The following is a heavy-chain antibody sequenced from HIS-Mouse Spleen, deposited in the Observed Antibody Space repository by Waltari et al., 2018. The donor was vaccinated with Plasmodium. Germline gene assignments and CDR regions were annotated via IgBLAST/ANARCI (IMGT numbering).Heavy chain of an antibody. J-gene: IGHJ4*02. D-gene: IGHD2-15*01. Sequence: QVQLQQWGAGLLKPSETLSLTCAVSGGSFGGYYWSWIRQPPGKGLEWIGEINHSGSTNYNPSLKSRVTISVDTSKNQFSLKLSSVTAADTAVYYCARLVVVASKDSYWGQGTLVTVSS. CDR2: INHSGST. CDR3: ARLVVVASKDSY. V-gene: IGHV4-34*01. CDR1: GGSFGGYY.